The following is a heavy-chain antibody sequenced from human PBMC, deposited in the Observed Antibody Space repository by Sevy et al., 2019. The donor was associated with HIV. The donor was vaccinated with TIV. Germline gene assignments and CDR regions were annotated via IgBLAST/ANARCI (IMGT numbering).Heavy chain of an antibody. CDR2: ISYDGRNK. J-gene: IGHJ4*02. CDR3: ARVGVSNCTDDCYHRFDY. CDR1: GFTFSSYA. V-gene: IGHV3-30*09. D-gene: IGHD2-21*02. Sequence: GGCLRLSCSASGFTFSSYALLWVRQAPGKGLEWVSLISYDGRNKYYSDSVKGRFAISRDESKITLFLQMESLETEDTAINYWARVGVSNCTDDCYHRFDYWGRGTLVTVSS.